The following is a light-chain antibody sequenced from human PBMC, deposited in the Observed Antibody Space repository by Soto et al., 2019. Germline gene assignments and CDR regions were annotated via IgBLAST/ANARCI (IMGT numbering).Light chain of an antibody. CDR2: DAS. V-gene: IGKV1-5*01. Sequence: DTQMTQSPSTLSASVGDRVIITCRASQSISTWLAWYQQKPGKAPKPLIHDASSLESGVPSRFSGSGSGTEFTLTISSLQPDDFATYYCQQHDGHFGGGTEVEIK. CDR3: QQHDGH. CDR1: QSISTW. J-gene: IGKJ4*01.